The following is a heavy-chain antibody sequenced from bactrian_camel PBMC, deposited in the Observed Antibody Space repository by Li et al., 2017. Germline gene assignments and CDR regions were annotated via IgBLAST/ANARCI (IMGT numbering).Heavy chain of an antibody. V-gene: IGHV3S53*01. Sequence: LVESGGGSVQAGGSLRLSCAFDAYTPANVRMAWFRQAPGKEREGVASLASDGSSIYANSLKGRFSISKDNARNWLDLQMDSLEPGDTARYYCAADRRRHGPPSLRPGDYSVWGQGTQVTVSS. D-gene: IGHD2*01. CDR2: LASDGSS. CDR3: AADRRRHGPPSLRPGDYSV. CDR1: AYTPANVR. J-gene: IGHJ4*01.